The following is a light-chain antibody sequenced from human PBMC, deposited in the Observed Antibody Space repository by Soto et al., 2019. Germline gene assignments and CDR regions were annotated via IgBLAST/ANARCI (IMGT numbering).Light chain of an antibody. CDR3: CSYAGSYSWV. CDR2: DVN. V-gene: IGLV2-11*01. J-gene: IGLJ3*02. Sequence: QAVVTQPRSVSASPGQSVTISCTGTSSDIGSYKSVSWYQQYPGKAPKLMIYDVNKRPSGVPDRFSGSKSGNRASLTISGLQAEDESDYYCCSYAGSYSWVFGGGTKLTVL. CDR1: SSDIGSYKS.